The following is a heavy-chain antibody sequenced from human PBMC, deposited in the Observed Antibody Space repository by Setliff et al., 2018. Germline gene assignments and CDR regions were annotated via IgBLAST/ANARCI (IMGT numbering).Heavy chain of an antibody. CDR1: GYMFLNYD. CDR3: ARGAANYYFSGSFMDY. V-gene: IGHV1-3*01. Sequence: ASVKVSCKTSGYMFLNYDIHWVRQAPGQGLEWMGWINAGNGNTEYSQKSKGRVTLSRDTYANTAYMELRSLTSEDRAVYYCARGAANYYFSGSFMDYWGQGTLVT. D-gene: IGHD3-10*01. J-gene: IGHJ4*02. CDR2: INAGNGNT.